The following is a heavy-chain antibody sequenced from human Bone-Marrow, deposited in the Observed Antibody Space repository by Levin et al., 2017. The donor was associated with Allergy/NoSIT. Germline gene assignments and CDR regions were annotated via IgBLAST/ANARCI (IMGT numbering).Heavy chain of an antibody. CDR3: TTGYSYMDYYYYGMDV. CDR2: IKSKTDGGTT. CDR1: GFTFSNAW. D-gene: IGHD5-18*01. Sequence: LSLTCAASGFTFSNAWMSWVRQAPGKGLEWVGRIKSKTDGGTTDYAAPVKGRFTISRDDSKNTLYLQMNSLKTEDTAVYYCTTGYSYMDYYYYGMDVWGQGTTVTVSS. J-gene: IGHJ6*02. V-gene: IGHV3-15*01.